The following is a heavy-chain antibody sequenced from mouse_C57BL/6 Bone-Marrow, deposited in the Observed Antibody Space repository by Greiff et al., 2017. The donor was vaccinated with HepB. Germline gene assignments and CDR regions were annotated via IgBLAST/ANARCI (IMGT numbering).Heavy chain of an antibody. CDR1: GFSFTSYG. CDR2: IWSGGST. J-gene: IGHJ1*03. V-gene: IGHV2-2*01. CDR3: ARRGCPGYFDV. Sequence: VKLLESGPGLVQPSQSLSITCTVSGFSFTSYGVHWVRQSPGKGLEWLGVIWSGGSTDYNAAFISRLSISKDNSKSQVFFKMNSLQADDTAIYYCARRGCPGYFDVWGTGTTVTVSS. D-gene: IGHD3-3*01.